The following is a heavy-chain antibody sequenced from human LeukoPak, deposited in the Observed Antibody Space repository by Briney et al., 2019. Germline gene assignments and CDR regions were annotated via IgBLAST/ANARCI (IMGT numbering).Heavy chain of an antibody. D-gene: IGHD5-12*01. CDR1: GGSFSGYY. J-gene: IGHJ3*01. V-gene: IGHV4-34*01. CDR2: INHSGST. CDR3: ARGDVDIVATIVPLGAFDV. Sequence: SSETLSLTCAVYGGSFSGYYWSWIRQPPAKGLEWIGEINHSGSTNYDPSLKSRVTISVDTSKNQFSLRLSSVTAADTGVYYCARGDVDIVATIVPLGAFDVWGQGTMVTVSS.